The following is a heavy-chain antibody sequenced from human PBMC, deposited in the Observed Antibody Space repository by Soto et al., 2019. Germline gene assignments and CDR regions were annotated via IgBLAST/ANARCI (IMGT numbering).Heavy chain of an antibody. CDR2: ISYDGSNK. CDR1: GFTFSSYA. CDR3: ARDFHYYDSSLRSSDAFDI. V-gene: IGHV3-30-3*01. J-gene: IGHJ3*02. Sequence: GGSLRLSCAASGFTFSSYAMHWVRQAPGKGLEWVAVISYDGSNKYYADSVKGRFTISRDNSKNTLYLQMNSLRAEDTAVYYCARDFHYYDSSLRSSDAFDIWGQGTMVTVSS. D-gene: IGHD3-22*01.